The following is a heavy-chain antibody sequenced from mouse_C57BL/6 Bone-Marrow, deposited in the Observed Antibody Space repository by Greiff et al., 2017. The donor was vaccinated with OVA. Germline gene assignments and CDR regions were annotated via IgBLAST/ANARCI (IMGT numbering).Heavy chain of an antibody. V-gene: IGHV1-59*01. CDR1: GYTFTSYW. CDR2: IDPSDSYT. D-gene: IGHD2-10*01. J-gene: IGHJ2*01. CDR3: ARWAYYY. Sequence: QVQLQQPGAELVRPGTSVKLSCKASGYTFTSYWMHWVKQRPGQGLEWIGVIDPSDSYTNYNQKFKGKATLTVDTSSSTAYMQLSSLTSEDSAVYYCARWAYYYWGQGTTLTVSS.